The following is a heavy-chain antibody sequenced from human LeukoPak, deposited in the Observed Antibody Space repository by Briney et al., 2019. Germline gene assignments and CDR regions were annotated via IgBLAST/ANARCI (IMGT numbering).Heavy chain of an antibody. J-gene: IGHJ4*02. CDR1: GFTFSSYS. CDR3: ARISYGGSYSPYYFDY. Sequence: GGSLRLSCAASGFTFSSYSMNWVRQAPGKGLEWVSSISSSSSYIYYADSVKGRFTISRDNAKNSLYLQMNSLRAEDTAVYYCARISYGGSYSPYYFDYWGQETLVTVSS. V-gene: IGHV3-21*01. D-gene: IGHD1-26*01. CDR2: ISSSSSYI.